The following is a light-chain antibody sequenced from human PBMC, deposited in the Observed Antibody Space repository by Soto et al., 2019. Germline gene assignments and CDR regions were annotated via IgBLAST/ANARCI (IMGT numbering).Light chain of an antibody. CDR2: SDS. CDR3: QARDSSSDHVI. J-gene: IGLJ2*01. CDR1: SIGSKS. Sequence: SYELTQPPSVSLAPGQTASITCGGNSIGSKSVHWYQQKPGQAPIVVLYSDSDRPSGIPERFAGSNSGNTATLTISRGEAGDVAEEYRQARDSSSDHVIFGGGTKLTVL. V-gene: IGLV3-21*04.